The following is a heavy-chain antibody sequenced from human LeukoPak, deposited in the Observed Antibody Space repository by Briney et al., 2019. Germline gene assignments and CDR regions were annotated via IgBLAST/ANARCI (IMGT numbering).Heavy chain of an antibody. Sequence: SQTLSLTCTVSGGSVSTDLYYWTWIRQPAGKGLEWIGRIYSNGWTDYNPPLKSRVSISIDTSKNHFSLKMSLATAADTALYYCTRGSGWNSFDPWGQGTLVTVSS. D-gene: IGHD6-19*01. V-gene: IGHV4-61*02. CDR2: IYSNGWT. J-gene: IGHJ5*02. CDR3: TRGSGWNSFDP. CDR1: GGSVSTDLYY.